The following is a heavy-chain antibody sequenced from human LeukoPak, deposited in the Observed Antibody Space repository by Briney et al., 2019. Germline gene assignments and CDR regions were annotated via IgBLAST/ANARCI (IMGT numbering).Heavy chain of an antibody. CDR1: GGSISSSSYY. CDR2: IYYSGST. CDR3: ARGGITIFGVGNWLDP. D-gene: IGHD3-3*01. J-gene: IGHJ5*02. Sequence: PSETLSLTCTVSGGSISSSSYYWGWIRQPPGKGLEWIGSIYYSGSTNYNPSLKSRVTISVDTSKNQFSLKLSSVTAADTAVYYCARGGITIFGVGNWLDPWGQGTLVTVSS. V-gene: IGHV4-39*07.